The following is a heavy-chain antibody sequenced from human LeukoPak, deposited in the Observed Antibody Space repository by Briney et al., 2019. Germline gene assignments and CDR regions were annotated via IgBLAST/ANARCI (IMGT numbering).Heavy chain of an antibody. D-gene: IGHD3-3*01. J-gene: IGHJ4*02. CDR3: ASGFWSGYYTGAY. Sequence: ASVKVSCLVSGYTFSTYYIHWVRQAPGQGLEWMGWINPNSGGTNYAQKFQGRVTMTRDTSISTAYMELNRLRSDDTAVYYCASGFWSGYYTGAYWGQGTLVTVSS. CDR2: INPNSGGT. V-gene: IGHV1-2*02. CDR1: GYTFSTYY.